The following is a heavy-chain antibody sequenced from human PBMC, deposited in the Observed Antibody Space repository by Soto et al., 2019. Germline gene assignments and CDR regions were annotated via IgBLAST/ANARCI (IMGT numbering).Heavy chain of an antibody. CDR2: VNPNGGST. Sequence: QVQLVQSGAEVKEPGASVKISCKGSGYTFTNFYIHWVRQAPGQGLEWMGIVNPNGGSTNYAQIFKGRITISRDTSTSTVYMDLSSLRSEDTAVYYCARGLASGDYWGQGTLVTVSS. D-gene: IGHD6-6*01. J-gene: IGHJ4*02. CDR3: ARGLASGDY. CDR1: GYTFTNFY. V-gene: IGHV1-46*01.